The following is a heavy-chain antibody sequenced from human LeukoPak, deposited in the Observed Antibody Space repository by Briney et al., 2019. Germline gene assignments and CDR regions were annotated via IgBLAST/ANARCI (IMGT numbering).Heavy chain of an antibody. D-gene: IGHD2-2*01. V-gene: IGHV4-34*01. Sequence: SETLSLTRAVYGGSFSGYYWSWIRQPPGKGLEWIGEINHSGSTNYNPSLKSRVTISVDTSKNQFSLKLSSVTAADTAVYYCARVGGDIVVVPAADINCYYGMDVWGQGTTVTVSS. CDR3: ARVGGDIVVVPAADINCYYGMDV. J-gene: IGHJ6*02. CDR2: INHSGST. CDR1: GGSFSGYY.